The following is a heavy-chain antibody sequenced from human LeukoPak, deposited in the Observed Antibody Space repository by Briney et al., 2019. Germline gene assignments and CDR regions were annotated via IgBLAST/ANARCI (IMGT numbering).Heavy chain of an antibody. Sequence: GGSLRLSCAASGFTVSSNYVSWVRQAPGKGLEWVSVIYSGGSTYYADSVKGRFTTSRDNSKNTLYLQMNSLRAEDTAVYYCARVDYYDSSGYSPDSSYYFDYWGQGTLVTVSS. D-gene: IGHD3-22*01. V-gene: IGHV3-53*01. J-gene: IGHJ4*02. CDR3: ARVDYYDSSGYSPDSSYYFDY. CDR1: GFTVSSNY. CDR2: IYSGGST.